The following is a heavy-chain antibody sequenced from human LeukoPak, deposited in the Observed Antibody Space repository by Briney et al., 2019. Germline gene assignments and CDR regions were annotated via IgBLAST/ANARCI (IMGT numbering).Heavy chain of an antibody. CDR2: ISGSGGST. CDR1: GFTFSSYA. CDR3: AKDRRGYSYGYFDY. J-gene: IGHJ4*02. V-gene: IGHV3-23*01. D-gene: IGHD5-18*01. Sequence: GGSLRLSCAASGFTFSSYAMSWVRQAPGKGLEWVSAISGSGGSTYYADSVKGRFTISRDNSKNTLYLQMNSLRAVDTAVYYCAKDRRGYSYGYFDYWGQGTLVTVSS.